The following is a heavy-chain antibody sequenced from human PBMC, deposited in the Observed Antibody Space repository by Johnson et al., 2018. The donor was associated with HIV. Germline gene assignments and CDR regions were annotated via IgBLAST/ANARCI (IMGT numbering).Heavy chain of an antibody. CDR1: GFKFSNYG. CDR2: IRYDGSNK. CDR3: AKDERQLGGWSHAFDI. V-gene: IGHV3-30*02. J-gene: IGHJ3*02. D-gene: IGHD7-27*01. Sequence: QVQLVESGGGVVQPGGSPRLSCAASGFKFSNYGMHWVCQAPGRGLEWVAFIRYDGSNKYYVDSVKGRFTISRDNAKNALYLQLNSLKPEDTAVYYCAKDERQLGGWSHAFDIWGQGTVLTVSS.